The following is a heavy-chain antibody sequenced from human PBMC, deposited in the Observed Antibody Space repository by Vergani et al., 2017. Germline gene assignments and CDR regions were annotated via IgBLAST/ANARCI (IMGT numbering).Heavy chain of an antibody. V-gene: IGHV4-38-2*01. CDR2: IHNRGKT. D-gene: IGHD2-21*01. CDR1: GYSIGSGFY. Sequence: QVRLEESGPGLVKPSETLSLTCSVSGYSIGSGFYWAWIRQSPGEGLQWLTSIHNRGKTYHNPSLKSRVSVSLDTSKNRFSLNLTSVTATDTAVYYRARSQGDYWYFDLWGPGSLVTVSS. CDR3: ARSQGDYWYFDL. J-gene: IGHJ2*01.